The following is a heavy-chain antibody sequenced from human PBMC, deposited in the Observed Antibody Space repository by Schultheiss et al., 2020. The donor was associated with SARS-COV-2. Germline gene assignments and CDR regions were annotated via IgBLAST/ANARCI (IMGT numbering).Heavy chain of an antibody. J-gene: IGHJ3*02. CDR1: RGSISSGSYY. CDR3: ASAAVGGTATFDI. Sequence: SETLSLTCTVSRGSISSGSYYWTWIRQPAGKGLEWIGRIDTSGSTNYNPSLESRVTMSIDTSNNQFSLKLTSVTAADTAVYYCASAAVGGTATFDIWGQGTLVTVSS. V-gene: IGHV4-61*02. D-gene: IGHD6-19*01. CDR2: IDTSGST.